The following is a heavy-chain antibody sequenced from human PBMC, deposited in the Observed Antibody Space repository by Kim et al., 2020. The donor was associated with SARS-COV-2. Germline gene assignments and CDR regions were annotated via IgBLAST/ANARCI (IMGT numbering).Heavy chain of an antibody. D-gene: IGHD4-17*01. CDR2: ISWNGYTI. J-gene: IGHJ2*01. CDR3: AKRAGYGDFLWYFDL. V-gene: IGHV3-9*01. CDR1: GYTFADYA. Sequence: GGSLRLSCTASGYTFADYAMHWVRQAPGKGLEWVSGISWNGYTINYADSVRGRFTISRDNAKNSLYLQMNSLRPEDTALYYCAKRAGYGDFLWYFDLWGRGTLVTVSS.